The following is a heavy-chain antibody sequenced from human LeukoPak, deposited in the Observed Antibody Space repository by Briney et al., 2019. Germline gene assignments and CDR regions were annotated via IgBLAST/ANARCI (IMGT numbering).Heavy chain of an antibody. Sequence: KPGGSLGLSCAASGFTFTSYTMSWVRQAPGKGLEWVSSISSSTTYIYYADSVKGRFTISRDPAKNSLYLQMNSLRAEDTAVYYCARSAYYYYDSSGFPDYWGQGTLVTVSS. D-gene: IGHD3-22*01. CDR1: GFTFTSYT. CDR2: ISSSTTYI. V-gene: IGHV3-21*01. J-gene: IGHJ4*02. CDR3: ARSAYYYYDSSGFPDY.